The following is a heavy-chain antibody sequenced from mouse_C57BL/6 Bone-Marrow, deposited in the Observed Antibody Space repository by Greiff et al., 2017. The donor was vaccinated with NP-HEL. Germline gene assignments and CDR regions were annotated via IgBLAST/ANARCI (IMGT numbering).Heavy chain of an antibody. D-gene: IGHD2-5*01. CDR1: GYTFTGYW. CDR2: IYPSDSET. J-gene: IGHJ3*01. Sequence: QVQLQQPGAELVRPGSSVKLSCKASGYTFTGYWMDWVKQRPGQGLEWIGNIYPSDSETHYNQKFKDKATLTVDKSSSTAYMQLSSLTSEDSAVYYCAIYYSNSFADWGQGTLVTVSA. V-gene: IGHV1-61*01. CDR3: AIYYSNSFAD.